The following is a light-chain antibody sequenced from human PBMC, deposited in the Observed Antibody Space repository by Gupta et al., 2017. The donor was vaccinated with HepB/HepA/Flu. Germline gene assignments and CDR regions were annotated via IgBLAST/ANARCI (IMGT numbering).Light chain of an antibody. CDR3: RQALNTPWT. CDR2: MGC. CDR1: QSLLHSNGFNY. V-gene: IGKV2-28*01. Sequence: DIVMTQSPLSLPVTPGEPASISCRSSQSLLHSNGFNYLDWYLQKPGQSPQLLIYMGCNRASGVPDRFSGSGSGTGFTLKISRGEAEDVGVYYCRQALNTPWTFGQGTKVEIK. J-gene: IGKJ1*01.